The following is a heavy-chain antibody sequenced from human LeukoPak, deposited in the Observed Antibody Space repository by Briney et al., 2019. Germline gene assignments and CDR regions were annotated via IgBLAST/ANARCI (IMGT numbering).Heavy chain of an antibody. J-gene: IGHJ3*02. CDR2: INSDGSST. D-gene: IGHD2-21*01. CDR3: ASEDSYKGAFDI. CDR1: GFTFSSYW. V-gene: IGHV3-74*01. Sequence: PGGSLRLSCAASGFTFSSYWMHWVRQAPGKGLVWVSRINSDGSSTSYADSVKGRFTTSRDNAKNTLYLQMNSLRAEDTAVYYCASEDSYKGAFDIWGQGTMVTVSS.